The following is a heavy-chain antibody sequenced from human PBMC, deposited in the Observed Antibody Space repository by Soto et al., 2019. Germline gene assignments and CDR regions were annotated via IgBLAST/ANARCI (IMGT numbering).Heavy chain of an antibody. CDR1: GYSFTSYW. CDR3: ARNRYDYVWGSYPPPGAFDI. Sequence: GESLKFSCKGSGYSFTSYWIGWVRQMPGKVLEWMGIIYPGDSDTRYSPSFQGQVTISADKAISTAYLQWGSLKASDTAMYYWARNRYDYVWGSYPPPGAFDIWSQGTMVAVS. V-gene: IGHV5-51*01. CDR2: IYPGDSDT. J-gene: IGHJ3*02. D-gene: IGHD3-16*02.